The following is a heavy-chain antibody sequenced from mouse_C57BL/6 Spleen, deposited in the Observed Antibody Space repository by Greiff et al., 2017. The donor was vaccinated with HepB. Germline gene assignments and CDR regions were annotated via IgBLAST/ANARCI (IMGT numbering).Heavy chain of an antibody. CDR2: IDPNSGGT. CDR3: ARYYDGSSYRAMDY. Sequence: QVQLQQPGAELVKPGASVKLSCKASGYTFTSYWLPWVPQRPGRGLEWIGRIDPNSGGTKYNEKFKSQATLTVDKPSSTAYMQLSSLTSEDSAVYDCARYYDGSSYRAMDYWGQGTSGTVSS. V-gene: IGHV1-72*01. J-gene: IGHJ4*01. CDR1: GYTFTSYW. D-gene: IGHD1-1*01.